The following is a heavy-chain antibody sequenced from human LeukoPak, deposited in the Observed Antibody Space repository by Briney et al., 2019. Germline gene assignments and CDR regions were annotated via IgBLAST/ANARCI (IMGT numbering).Heavy chain of an antibody. CDR1: GFTFSSYS. D-gene: IGHD6-6*01. CDR2: ISSSSGYI. Sequence: PGGSLRLSCAASGFTFSSYSMNWVRQAPGKGLEWVSSISSSSGYIYYADSVKGRFTISRDNAKNTLYLQMNSLRAEDTAVYYCARAVSSSSESYWGQGTLVTVSS. J-gene: IGHJ4*02. CDR3: ARAVSSSSESY. V-gene: IGHV3-21*01.